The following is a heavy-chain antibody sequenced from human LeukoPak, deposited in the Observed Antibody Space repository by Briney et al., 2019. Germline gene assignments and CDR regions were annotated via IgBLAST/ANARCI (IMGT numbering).Heavy chain of an antibody. CDR1: GFTFSSYS. CDR3: ARDPYSGSYGNYYYYFMDV. V-gene: IGHV3-48*01. CDR2: ISSSSSTI. J-gene: IGHJ6*03. Sequence: GGSLRLSCAASGFTFSSYSMNWVRQAPGKGLEWVTYISSSSSTIYYADSVKGRFTISRDNAKNSLYLQMNSLRAEDTAVYYCARDPYSGSYGNYYYYFMDVWGKGTTVTISS. D-gene: IGHD1-26*01.